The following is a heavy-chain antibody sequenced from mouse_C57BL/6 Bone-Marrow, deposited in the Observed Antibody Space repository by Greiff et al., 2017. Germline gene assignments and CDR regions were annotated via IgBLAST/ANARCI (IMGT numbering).Heavy chain of an antibody. J-gene: IGHJ1*03. D-gene: IGHD2-10*02. V-gene: IGHV5-17*01. CDR2: ISSGSSTI. CDR3: ARRASNYGYFDV. CDR1: GFTFSDYG. Sequence: DVMLVESGGGLVKPGGSLKLSCAASGFTFSDYGMHWVRQAPEKGLEWVAYISSGSSTIYYADTVKGRFTISRDNAKNTLFLQMTRLRSEDTAMYYCARRASNYGYFDVWGTGTTVTVSS.